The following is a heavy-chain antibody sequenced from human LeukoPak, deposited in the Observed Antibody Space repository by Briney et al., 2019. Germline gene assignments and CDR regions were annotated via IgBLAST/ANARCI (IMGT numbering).Heavy chain of an antibody. V-gene: IGHV3-23*01. CDR2: ISGSGGST. CDR1: GFTFSSYA. Sequence: PGGSLRLSCAASGFTFSSYAMSWVRQAPGKGLEWVSAISGSGGSTYYADSVKGRFTISRDNSKNTLYLQMNSLRAEDTAVYYCAKTVDYDFWSGYPRGSYYMDVWGKGTTVTVSS. J-gene: IGHJ6*03. D-gene: IGHD3-3*01. CDR3: AKTVDYDFWSGYPRGSYYMDV.